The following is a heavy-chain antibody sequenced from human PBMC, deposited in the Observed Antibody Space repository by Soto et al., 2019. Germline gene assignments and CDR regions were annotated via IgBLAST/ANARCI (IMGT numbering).Heavy chain of an antibody. Sequence: QLQLQESGPGLVKPSETLSLTCTVSGGSISNSSFYWGWIRQSPGKGLEWIGSVYYSGTTYYNPSLKSRVTISVDTSKNQFSLKVNSVTAADTAVYHCARHGETIVPAAMVDYWGQGTLVTVSS. V-gene: IGHV4-39*01. D-gene: IGHD2-2*01. CDR1: GGSISNSSFY. CDR2: VYYSGTT. J-gene: IGHJ4*02. CDR3: ARHGETIVPAAMVDY.